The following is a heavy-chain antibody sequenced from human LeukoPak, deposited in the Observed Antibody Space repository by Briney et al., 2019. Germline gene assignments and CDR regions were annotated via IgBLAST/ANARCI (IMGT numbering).Heavy chain of an antibody. Sequence: PGGSLRLSCTPSGFSLDDYGMHWVRQTPGGRLEWASGISGDSAKIVYADSVEGRLTISRDNDKNSLYLHMNSLTTQDTALYYCARDFCTGCHHYFYGMDVWGRGTTVTVPS. J-gene: IGHJ6*02. CDR1: GFSLDDYG. D-gene: IGHD2-2*01. CDR3: ARDFCTGCHHYFYGMDV. CDR2: ISGDSAKI. V-gene: IGHV3-9*01.